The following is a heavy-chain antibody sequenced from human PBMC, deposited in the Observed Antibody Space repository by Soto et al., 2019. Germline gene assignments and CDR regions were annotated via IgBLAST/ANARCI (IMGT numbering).Heavy chain of an antibody. D-gene: IGHD2-8*01. CDR3: ARVCCTNGQGRYYYYGMDV. CDR1: GGTFSSYA. J-gene: IGHJ6*02. Sequence: GASVKVSCKASGGTFSSYAISWVRQAPGQGLEWMGGIIPIFGTANYAQKFQGRVTITADESTSTAYMELSSLRSEDTAVYYCARVCCTNGQGRYYYYGMDVWGQGTTVTVSS. V-gene: IGHV1-69*13. CDR2: IIPIFGTA.